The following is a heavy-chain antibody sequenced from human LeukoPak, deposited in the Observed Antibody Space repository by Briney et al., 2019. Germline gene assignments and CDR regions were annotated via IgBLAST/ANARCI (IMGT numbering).Heavy chain of an antibody. V-gene: IGHV3-11*01. CDR1: GFTYSDYY. Sequence: GGSLRLSCAASGFTYSDYYMTWIRQAPGKGLEWVSYISGSGNIIYYADSVKGRFTISRDNAKNSLYLQVNSLRAEDTALYYCARVGAAGQTRYYYYYMDVWGKGTTVTVSS. D-gene: IGHD6-13*01. J-gene: IGHJ6*03. CDR2: ISGSGNII. CDR3: ARVGAAGQTRYYYYYMDV.